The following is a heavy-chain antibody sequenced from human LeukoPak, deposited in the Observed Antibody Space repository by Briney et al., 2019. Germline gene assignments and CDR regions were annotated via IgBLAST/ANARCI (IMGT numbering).Heavy chain of an antibody. CDR3: AGPGGYCSGGSCYGLFY. CDR2: IYRGDST. V-gene: IGHV3-53*01. J-gene: IGHJ4*02. Sequence: GGSLRLSCAASGFKVSTNYMSWVRQAPGKGLEWVSVIYRGDSTYYADSVKARFTTSRDNSKNTLYLQMNNLRAEDTAVYYCAGPGGYCSGGSCYGLFYWGQGTLVTVSS. D-gene: IGHD2-15*01. CDR1: GFKVSTNY.